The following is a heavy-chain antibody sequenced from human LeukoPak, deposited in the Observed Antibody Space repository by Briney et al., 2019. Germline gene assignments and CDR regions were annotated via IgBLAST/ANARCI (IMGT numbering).Heavy chain of an antibody. J-gene: IGHJ4*02. V-gene: IGHV3-64D*06. CDR3: VRGTGY. CDR1: GFTFSTYV. Sequence: GGSLRLSCSVSGFTFSTYVTHWVRQAPGKGLECVSAISSNGDNTYYADSVKGRFTISRDNSKNTLYLQMSSLRADDTAVYYCVRGTGYWGQGTLVTVSS. CDR2: ISSNGDNT.